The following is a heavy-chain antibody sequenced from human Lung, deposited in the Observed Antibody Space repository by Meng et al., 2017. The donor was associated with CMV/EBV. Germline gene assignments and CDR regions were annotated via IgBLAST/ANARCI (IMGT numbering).Heavy chain of an antibody. D-gene: IGHD3-22*01. CDR1: GYRLATDG. Sequence: SGYRLATDGIRWVRRVPGQGLEGVGWMSSHNGNTNYGEKFQGRVTMTMHTSTNAAHMDLRDLRSDDTAVYFCAREVHYYDSHGIDYWGQGTLVTVSS. CDR3: AREVHYYDSHGIDY. V-gene: IGHV1-18*01. J-gene: IGHJ4*02. CDR2: MSSHNGNT.